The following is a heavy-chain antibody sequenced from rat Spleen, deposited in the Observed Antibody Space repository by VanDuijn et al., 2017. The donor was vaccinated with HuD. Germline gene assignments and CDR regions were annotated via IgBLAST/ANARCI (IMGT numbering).Heavy chain of an antibody. J-gene: IGHJ3*01. CDR2: IWGNGNT. CDR1: GFSLTSYD. D-gene: IGHD1-10*01. Sequence: QVQLKESGPGLVQPSQTLSLTCTVSGFSLTSYDMHWVRQPPGKGLEWMGVIWGNGNTNYNSAPKSRRSISRDTSKSQVFLKMNSLQTEDTAIYFCTRFRATVAYWGQGTLVTVSS. V-gene: IGHV2-13*01. CDR3: TRFRATVAY.